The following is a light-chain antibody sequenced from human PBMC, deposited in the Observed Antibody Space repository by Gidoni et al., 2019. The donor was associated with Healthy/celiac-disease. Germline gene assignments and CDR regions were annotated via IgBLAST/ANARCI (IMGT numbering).Light chain of an antibody. V-gene: IGKV3-15*01. Sequence: EIVMTHSPATLSVSPGERATLSCRASQSVSSNLAWYQQKPGQAPRLLIYGASTRATGIPARFRGSGSGTEFTLTISSLQSEDFAGYYCQQYNNWHYTFGQGTKLEIK. J-gene: IGKJ2*01. CDR2: GAS. CDR3: QQYNNWHYT. CDR1: QSVSSN.